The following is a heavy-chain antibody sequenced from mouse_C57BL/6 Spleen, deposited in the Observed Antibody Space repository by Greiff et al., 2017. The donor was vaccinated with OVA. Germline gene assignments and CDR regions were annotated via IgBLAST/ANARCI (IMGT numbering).Heavy chain of an antibody. CDR2: IDPSVSYT. V-gene: IGHV1-50*01. Sequence: QVQLQQPGAELVKPGASVKLSCKASGYTFTSYWMQWVKQRPGQGLEWIGEIDPSVSYTNYNQKFKGKATLTVDTSSSTAYMQLSSLTSEDSAVYYCARGDYDWAWFAYWGQGTLVTVSA. CDR3: ARGDYDWAWFAY. D-gene: IGHD2-4*01. CDR1: GYTFTSYW. J-gene: IGHJ3*01.